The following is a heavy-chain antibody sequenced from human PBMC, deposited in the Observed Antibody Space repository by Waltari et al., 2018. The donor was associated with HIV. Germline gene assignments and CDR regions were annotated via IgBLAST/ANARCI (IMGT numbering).Heavy chain of an antibody. CDR2: IYHSGST. CDR3: ARGPTTVTTCWFDP. Sequence: VQLQESGPGLVKPSGTLSLTCAVSGGSISSNNWWSGVRQPPGKGLAWIGEIYHSGSTSYNPSLTIRVTISVDKSKNQSSLQLTTVTAADTAVYYCARGPTTVTTCWFDPGGQGTLGTVSS. V-gene: IGHV4-4*02. D-gene: IGHD4-17*01. J-gene: IGHJ5*02. CDR1: GGSISSNNW.